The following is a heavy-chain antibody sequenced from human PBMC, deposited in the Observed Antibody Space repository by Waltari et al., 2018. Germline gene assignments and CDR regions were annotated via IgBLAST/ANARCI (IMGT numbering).Heavy chain of an antibody. CDR1: GGTFSSYA. J-gene: IGHJ3*02. V-gene: IGHV1-69*04. Sequence: QVQLVQSGAEVKKPGSSVKVSCKASGGTFSSYAISWVRQAPGQGLEWMGGISPILGIANYAQEFQGRVTITADESTSTAYIELSSLRSEETAVYYCARPGRSEWGAFDIWGQGTMVTVSS. D-gene: IGHD1-26*01. CDR2: ISPILGIA. CDR3: ARPGRSEWGAFDI.